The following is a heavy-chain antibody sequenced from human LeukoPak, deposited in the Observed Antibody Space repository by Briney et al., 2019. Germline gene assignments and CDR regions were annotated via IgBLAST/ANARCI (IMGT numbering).Heavy chain of an antibody. CDR1: GGSISSGGYY. CDR3: ARVRPAADDAFDI. CDR2: IYYSGST. D-gene: IGHD2-2*01. Sequence: SETLSLTCTVSGGSISSGGYYWSWLRQHPGKGLEWIGYIYYSGSTYYNPSLKSRVTISVDTSKNQFSLKLSSVTAADTAVYYCARVRPAADDAFDIWGQGTMVTVSS. J-gene: IGHJ3*02. V-gene: IGHV4-31*03.